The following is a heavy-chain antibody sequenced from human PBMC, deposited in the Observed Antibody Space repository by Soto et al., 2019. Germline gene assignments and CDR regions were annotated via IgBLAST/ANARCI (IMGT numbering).Heavy chain of an antibody. D-gene: IGHD3-3*01. CDR1: GYTPTELS. Sequence: ASVKVSCKVSGYTPTELSMHWVRQAPGKGLEWMGGFDPEDGETIYAQKFQGRVTMTEDTSTDTAYMELSSLRSEDTAVYYCATDTYYDFWSGPGVWGQGTTVTVSS. V-gene: IGHV1-24*01. J-gene: IGHJ6*02. CDR3: ATDTYYDFWSGPGV. CDR2: FDPEDGET.